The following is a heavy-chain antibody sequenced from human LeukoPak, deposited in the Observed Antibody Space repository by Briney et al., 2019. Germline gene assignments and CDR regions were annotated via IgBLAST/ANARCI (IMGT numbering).Heavy chain of an antibody. D-gene: IGHD4-23*01. CDR2: SDPNSGAT. CDR3: ARDNSVEDTAWWFDP. CDR1: GYTFTSYY. J-gene: IGHJ5*02. Sequence: GASVQVSCKASGYTFTSYYIHWLRQAPGQGFEWMGWSDPNSGATKYEHFQDRVTMTWDRSITTAYMQLRRLTSDDTAVYYCARDNSVEDTAWWFDPWGQGTQVTVSS. V-gene: IGHV1-2*02.